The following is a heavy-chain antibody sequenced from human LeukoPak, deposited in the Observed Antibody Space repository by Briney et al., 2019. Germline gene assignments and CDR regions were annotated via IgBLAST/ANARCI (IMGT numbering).Heavy chain of an antibody. D-gene: IGHD3-22*01. CDR2: INPNSGGT. V-gene: IGHV1-2*02. Sequence: ASVKVSCKASGYTFTGYYMHWVRQAPGQGLEWMGWINPNSGGTNYAQKFQGRVTMTRDTSISTAYMELSRLRSDDTAVYYCAREPYDSSGYWKNWFDPWGQGTLVTVSS. CDR1: GYTFTGYY. J-gene: IGHJ5*02. CDR3: AREPYDSSGYWKNWFDP.